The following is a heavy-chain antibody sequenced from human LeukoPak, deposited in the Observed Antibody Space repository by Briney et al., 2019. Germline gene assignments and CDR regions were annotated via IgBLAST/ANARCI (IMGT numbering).Heavy chain of an antibody. Sequence: GESLKISCKRSGYSFTNDWISWVRQMRGKGLEWMGRIDPSDSYTNYSPSFQGHVTISADKSISTAYLQWSSLKASDTAMYYCARHRYSSSQDAFDIWGQGTMVTVSS. CDR1: GYSFTNDW. CDR2: IDPSDSYT. V-gene: IGHV5-10-1*01. J-gene: IGHJ3*02. D-gene: IGHD6-13*01. CDR3: ARHRYSSSQDAFDI.